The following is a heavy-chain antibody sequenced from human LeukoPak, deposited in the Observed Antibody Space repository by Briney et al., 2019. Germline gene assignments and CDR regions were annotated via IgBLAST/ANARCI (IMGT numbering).Heavy chain of an antibody. D-gene: IGHD7-27*01. CDR2: ISGSGGST. Sequence: GGSLRLSCAASGFTFSTYAMSCVPQAPGKGLEWVSAISGSGGSTSYAAPVKGRFTTSRDNSKTTLYLQMNSLRAEDTAVEYCAKDPFADVWGSDAFDIWGQGTMVTVSS. CDR1: GFTFSTYA. V-gene: IGHV3-23*01. CDR3: AKDPFADVWGSDAFDI. J-gene: IGHJ3*02.